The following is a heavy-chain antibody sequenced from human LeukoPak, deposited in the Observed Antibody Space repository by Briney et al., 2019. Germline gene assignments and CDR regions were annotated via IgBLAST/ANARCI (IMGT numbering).Heavy chain of an antibody. Sequence: GGSLRLSCTASGFTFGDNAMSWFRQAPGKGLEWVGFIRSKAYGGTTEYAASVKGRFTISRDDSKSIAYLQMNSLKTEDTAVYYCTRKAPYSSGWPFDYWGQGTLVTVSS. V-gene: IGHV3-49*03. CDR2: IRSKAYGGTT. CDR1: GFTFGDNA. J-gene: IGHJ4*02. CDR3: TRKAPYSSGWPFDY. D-gene: IGHD6-19*01.